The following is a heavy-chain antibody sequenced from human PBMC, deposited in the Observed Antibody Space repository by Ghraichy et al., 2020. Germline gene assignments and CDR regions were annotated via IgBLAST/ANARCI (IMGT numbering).Heavy chain of an antibody. Sequence: ASVKVSCKASGYTFTSYGISWVRQAPGQGLEWMGWISAYNGNTNYAQKLQGRVTMTTDTSTSTAYMELRSLRSDDTAMYYCARGDVDTAPRDDDAFDIWGQGTMVTVSS. CDR2: ISAYNGNT. CDR1: GYTFTSYG. D-gene: IGHD5-18*01. V-gene: IGHV1-18*01. CDR3: ARGDVDTAPRDDDAFDI. J-gene: IGHJ3*02.